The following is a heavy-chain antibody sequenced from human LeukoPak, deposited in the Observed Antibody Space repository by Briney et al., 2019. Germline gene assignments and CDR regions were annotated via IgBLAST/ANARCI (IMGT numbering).Heavy chain of an antibody. J-gene: IGHJ6*03. V-gene: IGHV3-30*02. CDR1: GFTFSSYW. CDR2: IRYDGSNK. Sequence: GGSLRLSCAASGFTFSSYWMSWVRQAPGKGLEWVAFIRYDGSNKYYADSVKGRFTISRDNSKNTLYLQMNSLRADDTAVYYCARFTAGGSHYCYMDVWGKGTTVTVSS. D-gene: IGHD6-25*01. CDR3: ARFTAGGSHYCYMDV.